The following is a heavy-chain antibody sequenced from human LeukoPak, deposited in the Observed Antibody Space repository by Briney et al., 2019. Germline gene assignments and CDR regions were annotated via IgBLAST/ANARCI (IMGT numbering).Heavy chain of an antibody. V-gene: IGHV3-9*01. CDR3: AKDPSYYYGSGTLDV. J-gene: IGHJ6*04. D-gene: IGHD3-10*01. Sequence: GGSLRLPCAASAFTFDDYAMHWVRQAPGKGLEWVSGISWNSGSIGYADSVKGRFTISRDNAKNSLYLQMNSLRAEDTALYYCAKDPSYYYGSGTLDVWGKGTTVTVFS. CDR2: ISWNSGSI. CDR1: AFTFDDYA.